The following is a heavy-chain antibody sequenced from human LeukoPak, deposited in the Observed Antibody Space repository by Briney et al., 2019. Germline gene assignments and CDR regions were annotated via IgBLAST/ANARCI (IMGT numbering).Heavy chain of an antibody. D-gene: IGHD2-2*01. V-gene: IGHV1-18*01. CDR1: GYTFTSYG. Sequence: ASVKVSCKASGYTFTSYGISWVRQAPGQGLEWMGWICAYNGNTNYAQKLQGRVTMTTDTSTSTAYMELRSLRSDDTAVYYCARDGPGVVVVPAASYYYYGMDVWGQGTTVTVSS. J-gene: IGHJ6*02. CDR2: ICAYNGNT. CDR3: ARDGPGVVVVPAASYYYYGMDV.